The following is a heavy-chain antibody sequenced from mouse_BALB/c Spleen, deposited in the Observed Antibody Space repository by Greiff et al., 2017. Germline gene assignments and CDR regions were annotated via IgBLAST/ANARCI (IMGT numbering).Heavy chain of an antibody. D-gene: IGHD1-1*01. V-gene: IGHV7-3*02. J-gene: IGHJ4*01. CDR1: GFTFTDYY. CDR3: ARVITTVVGAMDY. CDR2: IRNKANGYTT. Sequence: EVKLMESGGGLVQPGGSLRLSCATSGFTFTDYYMSWVRQPPGKALEWLGFIRNKANGYTTEYSASVKGRFTISRDNSQSILYLQMNTLRAEDSATYYCARVITTVVGAMDYWGQGTSVTVSS.